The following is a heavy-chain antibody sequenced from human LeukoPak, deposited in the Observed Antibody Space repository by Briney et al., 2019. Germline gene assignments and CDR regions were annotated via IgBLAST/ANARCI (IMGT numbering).Heavy chain of an antibody. CDR1: GGSISSYY. J-gene: IGHJ6*03. Sequence: AETLSLPCTVSGGSISSYYWIWMRHPPGKGLEGVGYIYYSGSTNYNPSLKSRVTISVDTSKNQFSLKLSSVTAADPAVYYCAGSGGGYYYYDYYMDVWGKGTTVTVSS. CDR3: AGSGGGYYYYDYYMDV. V-gene: IGHV4-59*01. CDR2: IYYSGST. D-gene: IGHD3-10*01.